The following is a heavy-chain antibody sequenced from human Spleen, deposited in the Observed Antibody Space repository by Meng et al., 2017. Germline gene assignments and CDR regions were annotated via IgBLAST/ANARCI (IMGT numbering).Heavy chain of an antibody. J-gene: IGHJ5*02. CDR2: INHSGST. Sequence: SETLSLTCAVYGGSFSGYYWSWIRQPPGKGLEGIGEINHSGSTNYNPSLKRRVTISVDTSKNQFSLKLSSVTAADTAVYYCARDSQPGSQGPWGQGTLVTVSS. CDR1: GGSFSGYY. V-gene: IGHV4-34*01. CDR3: ARDSQPGSQGP. D-gene: IGHD1-14*01.